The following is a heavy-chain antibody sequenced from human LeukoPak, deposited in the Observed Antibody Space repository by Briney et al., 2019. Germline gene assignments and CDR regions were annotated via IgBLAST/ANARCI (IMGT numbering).Heavy chain of an antibody. J-gene: IGHJ4*02. CDR1: GYTFTSFG. V-gene: IGHV1-18*01. Sequence: ASVKVSCKASGYTFTSFGISWVRQAPGQGLEWMGWISAYNGNINYVQKFQGRVTMTTDISTSTAYMELRSLRSDDTAVFYCVRDLGVDTSMILFDYWGQGTLVTVSS. D-gene: IGHD5-18*01. CDR3: VRDLGVDTSMILFDY. CDR2: ISAYNGNI.